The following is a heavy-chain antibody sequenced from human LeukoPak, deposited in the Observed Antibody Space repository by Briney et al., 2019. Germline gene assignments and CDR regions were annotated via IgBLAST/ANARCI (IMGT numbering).Heavy chain of an antibody. J-gene: IGHJ4*02. CDR1: GFTFSSYD. V-gene: IGHV3-23*01. CDR2: ISGNGNST. Sequence: GGSLRLSCAASGFTFSSYDMSWVRQAPGKGLEWVSLISGNGNSTYYADSVKGRFTISRDNSKNTLYLQMNSLRAEDTAVYYCAKISTTMVRGGTASLDYWGQGTLVTVSS. D-gene: IGHD3-10*01. CDR3: AKISTTMVRGGTASLDY.